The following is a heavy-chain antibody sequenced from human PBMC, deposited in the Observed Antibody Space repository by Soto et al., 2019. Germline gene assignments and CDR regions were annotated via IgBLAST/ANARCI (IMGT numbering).Heavy chain of an antibody. V-gene: IGHV1-3*05. J-gene: IGHJ4*01. CDR1: GYTFTSYA. CDR2: INAGNGNT. Sequence: QVQLVQSGAEEKKPGASVKVSCKASGYTFTSYAMHWVRQAPGQRLEWMGWINAGNGNTKYSQKFQGRVTITRDTSARTAYMELSSLRSEDTAVYCSARSIVVVTAADYWSQGTLVTVSS. CDR3: ARSIVVVTAADY. D-gene: IGHD2-21*02.